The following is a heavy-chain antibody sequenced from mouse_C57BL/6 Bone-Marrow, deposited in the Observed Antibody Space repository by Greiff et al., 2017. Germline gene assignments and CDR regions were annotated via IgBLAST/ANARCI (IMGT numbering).Heavy chain of an antibody. Sequence: EVQLQQSGPELVKPGASVKISCKASGYTFTDYYMNWVKQSHGKSLEWIGDINPNNGGTSYNQKFKGKATLTVDKSSSTAYMELRSLTSEDSAVYYCARDGTMVTTGTWFAYWGQGTLVTVSA. V-gene: IGHV1-26*01. CDR2: INPNNGGT. CDR1: GYTFTDYY. CDR3: ARDGTMVTTGTWFAY. D-gene: IGHD2-2*01. J-gene: IGHJ3*01.